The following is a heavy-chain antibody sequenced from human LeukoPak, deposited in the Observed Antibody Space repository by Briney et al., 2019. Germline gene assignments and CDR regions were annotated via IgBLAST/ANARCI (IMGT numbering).Heavy chain of an antibody. CDR3: ARAAYGSTYLFDS. J-gene: IGHJ4*02. CDR1: CGPIRSYY. Sequence: SETQSLSCTVACGPIRSYYWSWIRQPPGKLLEWIAYIYYSWSTNYNPSLKSRVTISVDTSKNQFSLKVTSVTAADTAIYYCARAAYGSTYLFDSWGQGTLVTVSS. D-gene: IGHD6-13*01. V-gene: IGHV4-59*01. CDR2: IYYSWST.